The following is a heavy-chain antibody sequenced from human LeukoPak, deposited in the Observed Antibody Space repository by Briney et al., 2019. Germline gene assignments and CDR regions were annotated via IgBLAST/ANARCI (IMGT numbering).Heavy chain of an antibody. D-gene: IGHD2-2*01. CDR1: GFTVSSNY. CDR3: ARVMQYQLLLDY. Sequence: ETGGSLRLSCAASGFTVSSNYMSWIRQPAGKGLEWIGRIYTGGSTNYNPSLKSRVTISVDTSKNQFSLKLSSVTAADTAVYYCARVMQYQLLLDYWGQGTLVTVSS. J-gene: IGHJ4*02. CDR2: IYTGGST. V-gene: IGHV4-4*07.